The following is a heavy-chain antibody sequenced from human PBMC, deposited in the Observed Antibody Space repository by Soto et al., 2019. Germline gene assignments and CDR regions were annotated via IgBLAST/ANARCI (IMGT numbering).Heavy chain of an antibody. Sequence: EVQLVESGGGLIQPGGSLRLSCAASGFTVSSNYMSWVRQAPGKGLEWVSVIYSGGSTYYADSVKGRFTISRDNSKNTLYLQMNSLRAEDTAVYYCARDLGVESYYYGMDVWCQGTTVTVSS. J-gene: IGHJ6*02. CDR3: ARDLGVESYYYGMDV. CDR1: GFTVSSNY. CDR2: IYSGGST. D-gene: IGHD2-15*01. V-gene: IGHV3-53*01.